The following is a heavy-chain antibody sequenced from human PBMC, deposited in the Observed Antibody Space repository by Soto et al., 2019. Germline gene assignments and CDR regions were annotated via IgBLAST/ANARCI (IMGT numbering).Heavy chain of an antibody. D-gene: IGHD6-13*01. CDR3: ARSTSSSWVFDY. CDR2: ISSSSSYI. CDR1: GFTFSSYS. V-gene: IGHV3-21*01. Sequence: GSLRLSCAASGFTFSSYSMNWVRQAPGKGLEWVSSISSSSSYIYYADSVKGRFTISRDNAKNSLYLQMNSLRAEDTAVYYCARSTSSSWVFDYWGQGTLVTVSS. J-gene: IGHJ4*02.